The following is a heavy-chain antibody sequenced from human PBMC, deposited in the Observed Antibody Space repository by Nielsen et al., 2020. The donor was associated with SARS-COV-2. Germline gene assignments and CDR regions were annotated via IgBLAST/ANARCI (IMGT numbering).Heavy chain of an antibody. J-gene: IGHJ5*02. CDR3: ARGGRYCSSTSCHHNWFDP. Sequence: GESLKISCAASGFTFSSYWMSWVRQAPGKGLEWVANIKQDGSEKYYVDSVKGRFTISRDNAKNSLYLQMNSLTAEDTAVYYCARGGRYCSSTSCHHNWFDPWGQGTLVTVSS. CDR2: IKQDGSEK. CDR1: GFTFSSYW. D-gene: IGHD2-2*01. V-gene: IGHV3-7*03.